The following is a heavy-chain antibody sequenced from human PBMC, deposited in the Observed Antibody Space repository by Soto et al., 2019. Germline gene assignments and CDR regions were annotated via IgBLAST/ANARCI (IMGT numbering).Heavy chain of an antibody. J-gene: IGHJ4*02. D-gene: IGHD2-2*01. Sequence: SEILSLTCTVSGGSISRYYSSWIRQPPGKGLEWIGYIYYSGSTNYNPSLKSRVTISVDTSKNQFSLKLSSVTAADTAIYYCARLNRYCTRTSCVAYFDYWGQGTLVTVSS. V-gene: IGHV4-59*08. CDR1: GGSISRYY. CDR2: IYYSGST. CDR3: ARLNRYCTRTSCVAYFDY.